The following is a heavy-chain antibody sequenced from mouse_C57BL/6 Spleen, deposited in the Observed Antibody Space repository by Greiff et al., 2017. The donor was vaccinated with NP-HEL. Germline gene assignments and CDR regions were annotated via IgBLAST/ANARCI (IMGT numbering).Heavy chain of an antibody. V-gene: IGHV1-54*01. CDR2: INPGSGGT. J-gene: IGHJ2*01. D-gene: IGHD2-5*01. Sequence: VQLQQSGAELVRPGTSVKVSCKASGYAFTNYLIEWVKQRPGQGLEWIGVINPGSGGTNYNEKFKGKATLTADKSSSTAYMQLSSLTSDDSAVYFCARRYSNYPYYWGQGTTLTVSS. CDR3: ARRYSNYPYY. CDR1: GYAFTNYL.